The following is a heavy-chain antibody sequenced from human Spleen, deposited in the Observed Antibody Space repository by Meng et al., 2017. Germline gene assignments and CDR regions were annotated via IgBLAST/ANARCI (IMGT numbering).Heavy chain of an antibody. Sequence: GGSLRLSCAASGFTFDDYGMSWVRQAPGKGLEWVSGINWNGGSTGYADSVKGRFTISRDNAKNSLYLQMNSLRAEDTALYYCARFGASGSYYYYYYGMDVWGQGTTVTVSS. CDR2: INWNGGST. D-gene: IGHD1-26*01. CDR1: GFTFDDYG. CDR3: ARFGASGSYYYYYYGMDV. J-gene: IGHJ6*02. V-gene: IGHV3-20*04.